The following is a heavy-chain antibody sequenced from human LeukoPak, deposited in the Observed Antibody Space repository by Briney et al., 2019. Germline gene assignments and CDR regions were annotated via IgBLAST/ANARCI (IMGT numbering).Heavy chain of an antibody. CDR2: IKQDGSEK. CDR3: ATEKQTGSYIEY. CDR1: GFIFNNYR. V-gene: IGHV3-7*03. J-gene: IGHJ4*02. Sequence: PGGSLRLSCVASGFIFNNYRMTWVRQAPGKGLEWVANIKQDGSEKQYVDSVKGRFAISRDNAKKSLYLQINTLRAEDTAVYYCATEKQTGSYIEYWGQGTLVIVSS. D-gene: IGHD7-27*01.